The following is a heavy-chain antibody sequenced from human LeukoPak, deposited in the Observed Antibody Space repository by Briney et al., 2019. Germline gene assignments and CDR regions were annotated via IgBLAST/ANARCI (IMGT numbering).Heavy chain of an antibody. J-gene: IGHJ5*02. CDR3: ARPGGASSSWYWFDP. CDR2: IDSSGST. D-gene: IGHD6-13*01. V-gene: IGHV4-39*01. CDR1: GGSISSISYY. Sequence: PSETLSLTCTVSGGSISSISYYWGWIRQPPGKGLEWIGSIDSSGSTYYNPSLRSRVTISVDTSKNQFSLKLSSVTAADTAVYYCARPGGASSSWYWFDPWGQGSLVTVSS.